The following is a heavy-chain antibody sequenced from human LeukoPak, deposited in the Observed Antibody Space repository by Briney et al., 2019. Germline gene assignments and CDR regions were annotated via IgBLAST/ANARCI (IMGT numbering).Heavy chain of an antibody. D-gene: IGHD3-10*02. V-gene: IGHV3-48*03. J-gene: IGHJ6*04. CDR3: EELGITMFGGV. CDR1: GFTFSRYE. CDR2: ISGSGSTI. Sequence: PGGSLRLSCAASGFTFSRYEMNWVRQAPGQGLEWVSYISGSGSTIYYADSVKGRFTISRDNAKNTLYLQMHSLRREDTAVCYCEELGITMFGGVWGKGNTVTISS.